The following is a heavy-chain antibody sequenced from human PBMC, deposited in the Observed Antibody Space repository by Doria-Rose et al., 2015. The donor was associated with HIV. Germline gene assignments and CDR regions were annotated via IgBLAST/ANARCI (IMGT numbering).Heavy chain of an antibody. CDR2: SFAVHER. CDR1: GVSLSSPGMG. V-gene: IGHV2-26*01. Sequence: QITLKESGPVLVKPTETLTLTCTVSGVSLSSPGMGVSWIRQPPGKALEWLASSFAVHERSYKTSLMSRLPISRSTSKSQVVLTMTDMDPVDTATYYCARIKSSRWYHKYYFDFWGQGTLVIVSA. J-gene: IGHJ4*02. D-gene: IGHD6-13*01. CDR3: ARIKSSRWYHKYYFDF.